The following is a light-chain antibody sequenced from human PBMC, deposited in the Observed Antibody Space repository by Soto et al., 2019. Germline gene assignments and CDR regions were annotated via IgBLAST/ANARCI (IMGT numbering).Light chain of an antibody. CDR1: QSVSSSF. Sequence: EIVLTQSPATLSLSPGERSTLSCRASQSVSSSFLTWYQQKPGQAPRLLIYGASSRATGIPDRFSGSGSGTDFTLTISSLQSEDFAVYYCQQYHNWPITFGQGTRREIK. J-gene: IGKJ5*01. CDR3: QQYHNWPIT. V-gene: IGKV3D-7*01. CDR2: GAS.